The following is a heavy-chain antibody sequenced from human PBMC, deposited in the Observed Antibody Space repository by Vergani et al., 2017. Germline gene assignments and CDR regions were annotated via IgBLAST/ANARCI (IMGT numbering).Heavy chain of an antibody. CDR1: GFTFSSYE. D-gene: IGHD3-22*01. CDR2: ISSRGSTI. CDR3: ARDPGSGYLAYYYYGMDV. J-gene: IGHJ6*02. V-gene: IGHV3-48*03. Sequence: EVQLVESGGGLVQPGGSLRLSCAASGFTFSSYEMNWVRQAPGKGLEWVSYISSRGSTIYYADSVKGRFTISRDNAKNSLYLQMNSLRAEDTAVYYCARDPGSGYLAYYYYGMDVWGQGTTVTVSS.